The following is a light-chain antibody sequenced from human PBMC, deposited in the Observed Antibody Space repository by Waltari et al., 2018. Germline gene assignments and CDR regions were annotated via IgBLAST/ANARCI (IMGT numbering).Light chain of an antibody. CDR3: QQRSNWPRT. J-gene: IGKJ1*01. CDR1: QIVSSY. V-gene: IGKV3-11*01. CDR2: DAS. Sequence: EIVLTQSPATLSLSPGERATLSSRASQIVSSYLAWYQQKPGQAPRLLIYDASNRATGIPARFSGSGSGTDFTLTISSLEPEDFAVYYCQQRSNWPRTFGQGTKVEIK.